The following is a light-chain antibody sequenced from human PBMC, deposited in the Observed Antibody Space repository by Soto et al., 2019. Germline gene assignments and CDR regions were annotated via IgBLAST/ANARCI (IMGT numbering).Light chain of an antibody. CDR2: AAS. J-gene: IGKJ1*01. CDR3: QQTYSTAPWT. CDR1: QSIINY. V-gene: IGKV1-39*01. Sequence: DIQMTQSPSSLSASVGDRVTITCRASQSIINYLNWYQQKPGKAPRLLIYAASSLQSGIPSRFSGSGSGTDFALTISSLQPEDFATYYCQQTYSTAPWTFGQGTKVEV.